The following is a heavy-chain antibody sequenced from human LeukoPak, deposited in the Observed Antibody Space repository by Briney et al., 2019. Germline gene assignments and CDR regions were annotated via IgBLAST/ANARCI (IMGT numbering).Heavy chain of an antibody. CDR2: IGTAGDT. Sequence: PGGSLRLSCAASGFTFSSYDMHWVRQATGKGLEWVSAIGTAGDTYYPGSVKGRFTISRENAKNSLYLQMNSPRAGDTAVYYCARGIVKGLNWFDPWAREPWSPSPQ. V-gene: IGHV3-13*01. CDR1: GFTFSSYD. J-gene: IGHJ5*02. D-gene: IGHD3-16*02. CDR3: ARGIVKGLNWFDP.